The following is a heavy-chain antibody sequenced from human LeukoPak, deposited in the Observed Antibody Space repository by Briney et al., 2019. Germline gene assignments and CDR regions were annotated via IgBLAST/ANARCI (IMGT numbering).Heavy chain of an antibody. D-gene: IGHD2-15*01. CDR1: GFTFSNAW. J-gene: IGHJ3*02. V-gene: IGHV3-15*01. CDR2: IKSKTDGGTT. CDR3: TTGPEVVAATLAFDI. Sequence: GGSRRLSCAASGFTFSNAWMSWVRQAPGKGLEWVGRIKSKTDGGTTDYAAPVKGRFTISRDDSKNTLYLQMNSLKTEDTAVYYCTTGPEVVAATLAFDIWGQGTMVTVSS.